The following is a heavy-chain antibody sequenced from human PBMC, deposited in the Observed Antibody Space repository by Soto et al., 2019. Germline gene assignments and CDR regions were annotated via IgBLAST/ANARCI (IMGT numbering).Heavy chain of an antibody. J-gene: IGHJ5*02. Sequence: EVQLVESGGGLVKPGGSLRLSCAASGFTFSTYCMNWVRQAPGKVLEWLSSISDSGHYIYYADSVKGRFTISRANAKNSLFLQMNSLRGEDTAVYYCARSGLALPYSASHWFDPWGHGTLVTVSS. D-gene: IGHD3-22*01. CDR3: ARSGLALPYSASHWFDP. CDR1: GFTFSTYC. V-gene: IGHV3-21*01. CDR2: ISDSGHYI.